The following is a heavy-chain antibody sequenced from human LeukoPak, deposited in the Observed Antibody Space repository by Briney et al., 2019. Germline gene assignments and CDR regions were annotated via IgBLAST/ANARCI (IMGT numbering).Heavy chain of an antibody. CDR3: ARLRSCGGDCYYFDY. Sequence: GASVKVSCRASGYTFTSHEIHWVRQAPGRGLEWMGIINPRGGSTNYAQEFQGRVTMTRGTSTSTVYMELSSLTSEDTAVYYCARLRSCGGDCYYFDYRGQGTLVTVSS. CDR1: GYTFTSHE. V-gene: IGHV1-46*01. CDR2: INPRGGST. J-gene: IGHJ4*02. D-gene: IGHD2-21*02.